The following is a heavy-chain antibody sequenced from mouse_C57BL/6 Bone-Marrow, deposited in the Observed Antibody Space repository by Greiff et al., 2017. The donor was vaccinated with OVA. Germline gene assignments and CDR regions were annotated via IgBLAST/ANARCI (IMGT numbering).Heavy chain of an antibody. CDR1: GFTFTDYY. CDR2: IRNKANGYST. V-gene: IGHV7-3*01. CDR3: ASSPSYRYYAMDY. D-gene: IGHD2-10*01. J-gene: IGHJ4*01. Sequence: EVKLMESGGGLVQPGGSLSLSCAASGFTFTDYYMSWVRQPPGKALEWLGFIRNKANGYSTEYSASVKGRFTISRDNSQSILYLQMNALRAEDSATYYCASSPSYRYYAMDYWGQGTSVTVSS.